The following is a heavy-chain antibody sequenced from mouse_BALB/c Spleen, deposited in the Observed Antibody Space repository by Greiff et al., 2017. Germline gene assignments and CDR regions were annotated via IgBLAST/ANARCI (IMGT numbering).Heavy chain of an antibody. CDR2: INSNGGST. Sequence: EVQLVESGGGLVKLGGSLKLSCAASGFTFSSYYMSWVRQTPEKRLELVAAINSNGGSTYYPDTVKGRFTISRDNAKNTLYLQMSSLKSEDTALYYCARRLLLRGYYAMDYWGQGTSVTVSS. V-gene: IGHV5-6-2*01. CDR3: ARRLLLRGYYAMDY. J-gene: IGHJ4*01. CDR1: GFTFSSYY. D-gene: IGHD1-1*01.